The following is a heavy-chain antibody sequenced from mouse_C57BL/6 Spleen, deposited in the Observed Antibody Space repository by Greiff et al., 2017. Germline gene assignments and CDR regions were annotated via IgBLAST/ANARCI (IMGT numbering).Heavy chain of an antibody. CDR2: IYPGDGDT. J-gene: IGHJ3*01. D-gene: IGHD5-2*01. CDR3: ARSRNNYPAWFAY. Sequence: QVQLQQSGPELVKPGASVKISCKASGYAFSSSWMNWVKQRPGKGLEWIGRIYPGDGDTNYNGKFKGKATLTADKSSSTDYKQLSILTSEDSAVYFGARSRNNYPAWFAYWGQGTLVTVSA. V-gene: IGHV1-82*01. CDR1: GYAFSSSW.